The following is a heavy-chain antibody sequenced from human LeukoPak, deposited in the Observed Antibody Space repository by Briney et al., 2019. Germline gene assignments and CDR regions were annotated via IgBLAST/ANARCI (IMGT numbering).Heavy chain of an antibody. CDR2: ISSSGSTI. Sequence: PGGSLRLSCAASGFTFSSYEMNWVRQAPGKGLEWVSYISSSGSTIYYADSVKGRFTISRDNAKNSPYLQMNSLRAEDTAVYYCARENYDILTGYSYYFDYWGQGTLVTVSS. D-gene: IGHD3-9*01. J-gene: IGHJ4*02. V-gene: IGHV3-48*03. CDR1: GFTFSSYE. CDR3: ARENYDILTGYSYYFDY.